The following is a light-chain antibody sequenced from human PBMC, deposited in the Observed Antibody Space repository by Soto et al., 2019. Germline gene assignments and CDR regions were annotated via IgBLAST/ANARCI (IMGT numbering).Light chain of an antibody. Sequence: EIVFTQSPATLSLSPGERATLSCRASQSVGSSVAWYQQKLGQAPRLLSDAASDRATGIPGRGSGSWSGTDFTLISSSLEPEAFAFEYCQQGHTWTWTVGQGTK. CDR1: QSVGSS. CDR3: QQGHTWTWT. V-gene: IGKV3-11*01. J-gene: IGKJ1*01. CDR2: AAS.